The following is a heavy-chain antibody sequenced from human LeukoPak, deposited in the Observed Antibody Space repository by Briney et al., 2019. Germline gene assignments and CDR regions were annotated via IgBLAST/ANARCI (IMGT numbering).Heavy chain of an antibody. CDR2: TYYRSKWIN. Sequence: SQTLSLTCAISGDSVSIKSDVWNWNTQSPSRGLKWLGRTYYRSKWINDYATSVKSRIIISPDTSKNQFSLHLNSVTPEDTAVYYCARDADWAYDAFDIWGQGTMVTVSS. D-gene: IGHD3-9*01. CDR3: ARDADWAYDAFDI. J-gene: IGHJ3*02. CDR1: GDSVSIKSDV. V-gene: IGHV6-1*01.